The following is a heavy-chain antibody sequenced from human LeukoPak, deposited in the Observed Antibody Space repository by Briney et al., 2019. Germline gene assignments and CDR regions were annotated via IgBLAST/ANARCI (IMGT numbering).Heavy chain of an antibody. D-gene: IGHD6-13*01. Sequence: GGSLRLSCAASGFTFSSYAMSWVRQAPGKGLEWVSAISGSGGSTYYADSVKGRFTISRDNSKNTLYLQMNSLRAEDTAVYYCAKRLSGYMGPRPMDVWGKGTTVTVSS. CDR3: AKRLSGYMGPRPMDV. CDR1: GFTFSSYA. CDR2: ISGSGGST. V-gene: IGHV3-23*01. J-gene: IGHJ6*03.